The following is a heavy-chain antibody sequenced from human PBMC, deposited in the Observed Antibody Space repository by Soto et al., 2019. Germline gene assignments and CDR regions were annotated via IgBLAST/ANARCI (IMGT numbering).Heavy chain of an antibody. Sequence: SETLSLTCAVSGGSISSSNWWSWVRQPPGKGLEWIGEIYHSGSTNYNPSLKSRVTISVDKSTNQFSLKLSSVTAADTAVYYCARAPNYDIVTGSLHYYYGMDVWGQGTTVTVSS. J-gene: IGHJ6*02. V-gene: IGHV4-4*02. CDR1: GGSISSSNW. D-gene: IGHD3-9*01. CDR2: IYHSGST. CDR3: ARAPNYDIVTGSLHYYYGMDV.